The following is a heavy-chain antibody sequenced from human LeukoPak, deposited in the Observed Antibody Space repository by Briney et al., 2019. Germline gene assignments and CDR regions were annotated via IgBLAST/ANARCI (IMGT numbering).Heavy chain of an antibody. CDR2: ISSSGDIK. CDR1: GLTFSIFE. CDR3: ARGGSTGYNYNAFDM. Sequence: GGSLRFSCEASGLTFSIFEMNWVRLAPGKGLEWVSFISSSGDIKLYADSVKGRFTISRDNAKNSLYLHMNSLRAEDTAVYYCARGGSTGYNYNAFDMWGQGTMVAVSS. J-gene: IGHJ3*02. D-gene: IGHD3-22*01. V-gene: IGHV3-48*03.